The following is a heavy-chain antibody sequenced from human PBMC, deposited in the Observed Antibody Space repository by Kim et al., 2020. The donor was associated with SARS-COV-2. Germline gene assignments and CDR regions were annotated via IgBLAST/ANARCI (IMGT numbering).Heavy chain of an antibody. CDR2: INHSGST. Sequence: SETLSLTCAVYGGSFSGYYWSWIRQPPGKGLEWIGEINHSGSTNYNPSLKSRVTISVDTSKNQFSLKLSSVTAADTAVYYCARGYYDILTGISLPDYWGQGTLVTVSS. J-gene: IGHJ4*02. V-gene: IGHV4-34*01. CDR3: ARGYYDILTGISLPDY. D-gene: IGHD3-9*01. CDR1: GGSFSGYY.